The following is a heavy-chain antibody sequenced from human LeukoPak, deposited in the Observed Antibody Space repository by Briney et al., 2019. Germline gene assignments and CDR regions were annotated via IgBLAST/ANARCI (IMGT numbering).Heavy chain of an antibody. J-gene: IGHJ4*02. D-gene: IGHD3-10*01. Sequence: GGSLRLSCAASGFTFSSYGMHWVRQAPGKGLEWVAVISFDGSNKYYTDSVKGRFTISRDNSKNTLYLQMNSLTAEDTAVYYCARDLPYSGSGTYYQLPVYWGQGTLVTVSS. CDR2: ISFDGSNK. V-gene: IGHV3-30*03. CDR3: ARDLPYSGSGTYYQLPVY. CDR1: GFTFSSYG.